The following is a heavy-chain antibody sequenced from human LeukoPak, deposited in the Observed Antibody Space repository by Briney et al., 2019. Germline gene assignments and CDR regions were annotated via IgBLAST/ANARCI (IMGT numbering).Heavy chain of an antibody. CDR1: GYTFTSYY. V-gene: IGHV1-46*01. D-gene: IGHD3-22*01. CDR3: ASPGRLMIGGYYFDY. J-gene: IGHJ4*02. CDR2: INPSGGST. Sequence: ASVKVSCKASGYTFTSYYIHWVRQAPGQGLEWMGIINPSGGSTSYAQKFQGRVTMTRDMSTSTVYMELSSLRSEDTAVYYCASPGRLMIGGYYFDYWGQGTLVTVSS.